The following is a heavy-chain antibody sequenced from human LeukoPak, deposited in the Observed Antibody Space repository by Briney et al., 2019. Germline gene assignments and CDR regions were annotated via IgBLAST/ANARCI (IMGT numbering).Heavy chain of an antibody. J-gene: IGHJ5*02. Sequence: AASVKVSCKASGGTFSSYAISWVRQAPGQGLEWMGGIIPIFGTANYAQKFQGRVTITADKSTSTAYMELSSLRSEDTAVYYCASTETGPLWFGELLYPSQYNWFDPWGQGTLVTVSS. D-gene: IGHD3-10*01. V-gene: IGHV1-69*06. CDR3: ASTETGPLWFGELLYPSQYNWFDP. CDR1: GGTFSSYA. CDR2: IIPIFGTA.